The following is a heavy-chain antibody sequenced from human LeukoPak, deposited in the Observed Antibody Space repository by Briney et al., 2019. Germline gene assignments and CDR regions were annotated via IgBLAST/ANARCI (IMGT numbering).Heavy chain of an antibody. CDR2: IRSKAYGVQI. Sequence: GGSLRLSCTGSGFSFGDYIMSWVRQAPGKGLEWVGFIRSKAYGVQIVYAASVKGRFIVWRDDSKHIAYLQMNSLKSEDTAVYYCTRDCSGGTSLMEMAFGGQGPLVT. CDR3: TRDCSGGTSLMEMAF. J-gene: IGHJ4*02. V-gene: IGHV3-49*04. CDR1: GFSFGDYI. D-gene: IGHD2-15*01.